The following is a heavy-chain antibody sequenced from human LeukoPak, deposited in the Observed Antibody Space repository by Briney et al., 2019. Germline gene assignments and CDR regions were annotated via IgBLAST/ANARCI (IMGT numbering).Heavy chain of an antibody. V-gene: IGHV3-66*01. CDR1: GFSVLDHF. CDR3: ASPSYFGDY. J-gene: IGHJ4*02. D-gene: IGHD3-10*01. CDR2: IYNDGRT. Sequence: GGSLRLSCVASGFSVLDHFMNWVRHTPGKGLEWVSVIYNDGRTNYAESVKGRFTMSRDSYKNMVSLQMNSLRAEDSAVYYCASPSYFGDYWGQGTLVTVSS.